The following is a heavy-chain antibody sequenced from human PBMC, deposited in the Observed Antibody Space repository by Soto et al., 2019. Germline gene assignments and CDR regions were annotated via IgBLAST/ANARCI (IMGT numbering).Heavy chain of an antibody. CDR1: GGSISSDY. Sequence: QVQLQESGAGLEKPSETLSLTCSVSGGSISSDYWSWIWQPPGKGLEWIGYISYSGSTNYNPSLKSRVSISVDTSKNQFSLKLSSVTAADTAVYYCARADGVGATSPLVCYYYYGMDVWGQGTTVTVSS. CDR3: ARADGVGATSPLVCYYYYGMDV. V-gene: IGHV4-59*01. J-gene: IGHJ6*02. CDR2: ISYSGST. D-gene: IGHD1-26*01.